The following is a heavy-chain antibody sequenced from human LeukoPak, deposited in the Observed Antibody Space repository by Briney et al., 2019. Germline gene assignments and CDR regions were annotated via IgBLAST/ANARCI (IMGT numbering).Heavy chain of an antibody. CDR1: GFTFSSYG. CDR3: ARGCGSGWGKDY. Sequence: PGGSLRLSCAASGFTFSSYGMHWVRQAPGKGLEWVAVIWYDGSNKYYADSVKGRFTISRDNSNNTLYLQMNSLRAEDTAVYYCARGCGSGWGKDYWGQGTLVTVSP. D-gene: IGHD6-19*01. CDR2: IWYDGSNK. V-gene: IGHV3-33*01. J-gene: IGHJ4*02.